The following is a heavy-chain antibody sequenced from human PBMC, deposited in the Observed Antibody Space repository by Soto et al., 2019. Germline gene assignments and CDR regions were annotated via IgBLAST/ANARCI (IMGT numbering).Heavy chain of an antibody. CDR3: ARAYICGDYRSGPIAMWSVDY. J-gene: IGHJ4*02. D-gene: IGHD4-17*01. CDR1: GGSISSGDYY. V-gene: IGHV4-30-4*01. Sequence: QVQLQESGPGLVKPSQTLSLTCTVSGGSISSGDYYWSWIRQHPGQRLEWIGYIYYSVSTYSNPSLNSRVTISVHTSKNHFSLKLSSVTAADTDVYYWARAYICGDYRSGPIAMWSVDYWRQGTLVTVSS. CDR2: IYYSVST.